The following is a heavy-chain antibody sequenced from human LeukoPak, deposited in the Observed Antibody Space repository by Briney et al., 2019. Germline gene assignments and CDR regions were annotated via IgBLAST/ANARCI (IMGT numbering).Heavy chain of an antibody. D-gene: IGHD3-22*01. V-gene: IGHV3-9*01. CDR3: AKGYYYDSSGYFDY. CDR1: GFTFDDYA. J-gene: IGHJ4*02. Sequence: PGGSLRLSCAASGFTFDDYAMHWVRQAPGKGLEWVSGISWNSGSIGYADSVKGRFTISRDNAKNSLYLQMSSLRAEDTALYYCAKGYYYDSSGYFDYWGQGTLVTVSS. CDR2: ISWNSGSI.